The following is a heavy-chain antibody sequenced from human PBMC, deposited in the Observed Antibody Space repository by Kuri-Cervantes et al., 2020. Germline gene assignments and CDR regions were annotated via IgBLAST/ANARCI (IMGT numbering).Heavy chain of an antibody. J-gene: IGHJ4*02. V-gene: IGHV3-11*04. CDR2: ISSSSSTI. CDR3: ARDLYDSSGYAALDY. Sequence: GGSLRLSCAASGFTFSDYYMSWIRQAPGKGLEWVSYISSSSSTIYYADSVKGRFTISRDNAKNSLYLQMNSLRDEDTAVYYCARDLYDSSGYAALDYWGQGTLVTVSS. D-gene: IGHD3-22*01. CDR1: GFTFSDYY.